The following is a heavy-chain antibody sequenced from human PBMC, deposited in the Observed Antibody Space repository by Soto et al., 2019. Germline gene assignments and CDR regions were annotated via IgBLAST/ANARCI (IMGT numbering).Heavy chain of an antibody. CDR1: GYTFTRYT. CDR3: ARGIATGQLDP. Sequence: SVEVSCKASGYTFTRYTMNWVRQAPGQRLEWMGWINPDNGNTKSSQKFQDRVIITRDTSASTAYMDLSSLRSEDTALYYCARGIATGQLDPWGQGTLVTASS. D-gene: IGHD2-15*01. J-gene: IGHJ5*02. V-gene: IGHV1-3*01. CDR2: INPDNGNT.